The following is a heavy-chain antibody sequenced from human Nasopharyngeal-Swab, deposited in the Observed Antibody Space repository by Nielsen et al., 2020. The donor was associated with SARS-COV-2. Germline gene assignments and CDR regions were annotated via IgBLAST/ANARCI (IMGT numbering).Heavy chain of an antibody. CDR3: AKANYFDYYDSSGYYYSS. CDR1: GFTFDDYA. D-gene: IGHD3-22*01. Sequence: SLRLSCAASGFTFDDYAMHWVRQAPGKGLEWVSGISWNSGSIGYADSVKGRFTISRDNAKNSLYLQMNSLRAEDTALYYCAKANYFDYYDSSGYYYSSWGQGTLVTVSS. CDR2: ISWNSGSI. J-gene: IGHJ5*02. V-gene: IGHV3-9*01.